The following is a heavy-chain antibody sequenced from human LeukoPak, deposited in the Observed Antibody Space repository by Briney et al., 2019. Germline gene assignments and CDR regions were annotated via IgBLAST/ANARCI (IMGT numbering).Heavy chain of an antibody. CDR1: AVTFSSYG. V-gene: IGHV3-33*06. D-gene: IGHD3-16*02. CDR3: AKDRLPLGELSLFDY. Sequence: HGRSLRLSCAPSAVTFSSYGMQWVRQPPGKGLEWVAVKWYDGNNKYYAESVKGRFTISRDISKNTLYLQMNSLRAEDTAVYYCAKDRLPLGELSLFDYWGQGTLVSVSS. J-gene: IGHJ4*02. CDR2: KWYDGNNK.